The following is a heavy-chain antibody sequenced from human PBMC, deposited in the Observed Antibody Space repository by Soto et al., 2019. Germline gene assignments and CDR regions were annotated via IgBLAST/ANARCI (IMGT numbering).Heavy chain of an antibody. D-gene: IGHD3-16*02. CDR1: GFTFSSYS. J-gene: IGHJ3*02. V-gene: IGHV3-48*02. CDR2: ISSSSSTI. Sequence: EVQLVESGGGLVQPGGSLRLSCAASGFTFSSYSMNWVRQAPGKGLEWVSYISSSSSTIYYADSVKGRFTISRDNAKNSRYLQMNSLRDEDTAVYYCASSEITFGGVIVGSAFDIWGQGTMVTVSS. CDR3: ASSEITFGGVIVGSAFDI.